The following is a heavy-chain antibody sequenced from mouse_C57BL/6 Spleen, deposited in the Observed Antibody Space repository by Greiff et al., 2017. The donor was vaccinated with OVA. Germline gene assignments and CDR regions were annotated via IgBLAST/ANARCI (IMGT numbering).Heavy chain of an antibody. CDR3: ARSDNYGSSAYWYFDV. Sequence: QVQLQQPGAELVKPGASVKLSCKASGYTFTSYWMHWVKQRPGQGLEWIGMIHPNSGSTNYNEKFKSKATLTVDKSSSTAYMQLSSLTSEDSAVYYCARSDNYGSSAYWYFDVWGTGTTVTVSS. J-gene: IGHJ1*03. D-gene: IGHD1-1*01. V-gene: IGHV1-64*01. CDR1: GYTFTSYW. CDR2: IHPNSGST.